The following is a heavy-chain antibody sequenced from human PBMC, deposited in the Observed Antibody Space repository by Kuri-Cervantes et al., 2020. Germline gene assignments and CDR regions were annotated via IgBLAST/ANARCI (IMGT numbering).Heavy chain of an antibody. CDR1: GGSISSYY. CDR3: ARGRTQGSSWLPEDY. J-gene: IGHJ4*02. V-gene: IGHV4-59*12. D-gene: IGHD6-13*01. Sequence: GSLRLSCTVSGGSISSYYWSWIRQPPGKGLEWIGYIYYSGSTNYNPSLKSRVTISVDRSKNQFSLKLSSVTAADTAVYYCARGRTQGSSWLPEDYWGQGTLVTVSS. CDR2: IYYSGST.